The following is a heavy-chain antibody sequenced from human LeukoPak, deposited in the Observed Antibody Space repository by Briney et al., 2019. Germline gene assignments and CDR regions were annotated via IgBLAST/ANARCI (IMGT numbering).Heavy chain of an antibody. CDR1: GGSISSSSYY. D-gene: IGHD1-7*01. CDR2: IYYSGST. CDR3: ARPAWAAGTNDY. Sequence: SETLSLTCTVSGGSISSSSYYWGWIRQPPGKGLEWIGSIYYSGSTYYNASLKSRVTISVDTSKNQFSLKLSSVTAADTAVYYCARPAWAAGTNDYWGQGTLVTVSS. V-gene: IGHV4-39*01. J-gene: IGHJ4*02.